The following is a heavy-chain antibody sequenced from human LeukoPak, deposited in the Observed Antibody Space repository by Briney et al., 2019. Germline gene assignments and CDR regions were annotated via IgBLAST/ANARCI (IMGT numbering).Heavy chain of an antibody. CDR1: GGSFSGYY. J-gene: IGHJ5*02. CDR3: ARLPDYYGSGRSSDWFDP. D-gene: IGHD3-10*01. CDR2: INHSGST. Sequence: PSETLSLTCAVYGGSFSGYYWSWIRQPPGKGLEWIGEINHSGSTNYNPSLKSRVTISVDTSKNQFSLKLSSVTAADTAVYYCARLPDYYGSGRSSDWFDPWGQGTLVTVSS. V-gene: IGHV4-34*01.